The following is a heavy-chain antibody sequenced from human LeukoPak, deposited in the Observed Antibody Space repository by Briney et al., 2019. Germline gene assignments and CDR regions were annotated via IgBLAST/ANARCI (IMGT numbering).Heavy chain of an antibody. J-gene: IGHJ5*02. CDR3: ARAGYYYDSSGYPPRRFDP. CDR1: GYSFTSYW. V-gene: IGHV5-51*01. D-gene: IGHD3-22*01. CDR2: IYPGDSDT. Sequence: GESLKISCKGSGYSFTSYWIGWVRQMPGKGLEGMGIIYPGDSDTRYSPSFQGQVTISADKSISTAYLQWSSLKASDTAMYYCARAGYYYDSSGYPPRRFDPWGQGTLVTVSS.